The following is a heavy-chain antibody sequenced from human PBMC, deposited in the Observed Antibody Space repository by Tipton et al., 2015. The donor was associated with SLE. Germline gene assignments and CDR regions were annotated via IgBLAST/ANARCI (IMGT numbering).Heavy chain of an antibody. V-gene: IGHV4-31*03. J-gene: IGHJ6*04. CDR2: IYYRGTT. CDR1: GGSISSGGYY. Sequence: LRLSCSVSGGSISSGGYYWSWIRQYPGKGLEWIGYIYYRGTTHYNPSLESRASISVDTSRNQFSLNLTSVTAADTAVFYCARGEGYKGFYFIDVWGRGTEVTVPS. D-gene: IGHD5-24*01. CDR3: ARGEGYKGFYFIDV.